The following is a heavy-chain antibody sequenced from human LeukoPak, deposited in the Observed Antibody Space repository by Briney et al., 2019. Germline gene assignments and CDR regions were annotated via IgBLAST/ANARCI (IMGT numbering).Heavy chain of an antibody. CDR1: GFTFSSYA. CDR2: ISGSGGST. J-gene: IGHJ4*02. Sequence: GGSLRLSCAASGFTFSSYAMSWVRQAPGKGLEWVSAISGSGGSTYYADSVKGRLTISRDNSKNTLYLQMNSLRAEDTAVYYCAKDKGIYYDSSGYHDYWGQGTLVTVSS. CDR3: AKDKGIYYDSSGYHDY. D-gene: IGHD3-22*01. V-gene: IGHV3-23*01.